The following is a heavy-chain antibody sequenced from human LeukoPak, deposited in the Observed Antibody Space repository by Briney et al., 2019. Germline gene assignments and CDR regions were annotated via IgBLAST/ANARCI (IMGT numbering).Heavy chain of an antibody. Sequence: GESLKISCKGSAYSFTTYWIGWVRRMPGKGLEWMGIIYPGDSDTRYSPSFQGQVTISADKSISTAYLQWSSLKASDTAVYYCARLRQQLVYYFDYWGQGTLVTVSS. J-gene: IGHJ4*02. D-gene: IGHD6-13*01. CDR3: ARLRQQLVYYFDY. CDR1: AYSFTTYW. CDR2: IYPGDSDT. V-gene: IGHV5-51*01.